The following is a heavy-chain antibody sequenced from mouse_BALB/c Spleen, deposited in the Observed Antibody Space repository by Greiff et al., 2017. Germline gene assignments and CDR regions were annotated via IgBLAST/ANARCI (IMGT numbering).Heavy chain of an antibody. Sequence: VKVVESGPGLVQPSQSLSITCTVSGFSLTSYGVHWVRQSPGKGLEWLGVIWSGGSTDYNAAFISRLSISKDNSKSQVFFKMNSLQANDTAIYYCARTLYYGNYYYFDYWGQGTTLTVSS. V-gene: IGHV2-2*02. J-gene: IGHJ2*01. CDR1: GFSLTSYG. CDR2: IWSGGST. CDR3: ARTLYYGNYYYFDY. D-gene: IGHD2-1*01.